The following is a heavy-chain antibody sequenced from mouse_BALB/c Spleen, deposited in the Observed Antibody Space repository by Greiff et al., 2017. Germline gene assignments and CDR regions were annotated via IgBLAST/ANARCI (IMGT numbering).Heavy chain of an antibody. D-gene: IGHD1-2*01. Sequence: EVKLVESGGGLVQPGGSMKLSCVASGFTFSSYWMSWVRQSPEKGLEWVAEIRLKSDNYATHYAESVKGKFTISRDDSKSRLYLHMNSLRAEDTGIYYCTDTTAAGAYWGQGTLVTVSA. CDR1: GFTFSSYW. V-gene: IGHV6-6*02. CDR2: IRLKSDNYAT. CDR3: TDTTAAGAY. J-gene: IGHJ3*01.